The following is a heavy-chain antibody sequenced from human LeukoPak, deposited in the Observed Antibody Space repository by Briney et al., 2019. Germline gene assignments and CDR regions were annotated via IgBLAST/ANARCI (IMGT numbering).Heavy chain of an antibody. CDR2: IYYSGST. CDR3: ARDYGEGSFDY. D-gene: IGHD4-17*01. Sequence: SETLSLTCTVSGGSISSYYWSWIRQPPGKGLEWIGYIYYSGSTNYNPSLKSRVTISVDTSKNQFSLKLSSVTAADMAVYYCARDYGEGSFDYWGQGTLVTVSS. J-gene: IGHJ4*02. V-gene: IGHV4-59*01. CDR1: GGSISSYY.